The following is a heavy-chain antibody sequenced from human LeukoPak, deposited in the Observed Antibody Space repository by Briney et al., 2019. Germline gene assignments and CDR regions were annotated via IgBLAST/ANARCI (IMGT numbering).Heavy chain of an antibody. CDR3: ARGGTYYPCIDY. V-gene: IGHV1-18*01. CDR2: VSAYNGKT. CDR1: GFTFTSSY. Sequence: ASVKVSCTASGFTFTSSYISWVRQAPGQGLEWMGWVSAYNGKTSYVQNFQGRVTMTTDSSTNTAYMDLTSLTSDDTAVYYCARGGTYYPCIDYWGQGTLVTVSS. J-gene: IGHJ4*02. D-gene: IGHD1-26*01.